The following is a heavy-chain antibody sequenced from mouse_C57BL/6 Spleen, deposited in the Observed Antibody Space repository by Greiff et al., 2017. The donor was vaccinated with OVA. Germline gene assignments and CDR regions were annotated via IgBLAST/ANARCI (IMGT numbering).Heavy chain of an antibody. D-gene: IGHD3-2*02. CDR2: IYPGSGNT. J-gene: IGHJ3*01. V-gene: IGHV1-76*01. Sequence: VQLVESGAELVRPGASVKLSCKASGYTFTDYYINWVKQRPGQGLEWIARIYPGSGNTYYNEKFKGKATLTAEKSSSTAYMQLSSLTSEDSAVYFCARDSSGYLPFAYWGQGTLVTVSA. CDR3: ARDSSGYLPFAY. CDR1: GYTFTDYY.